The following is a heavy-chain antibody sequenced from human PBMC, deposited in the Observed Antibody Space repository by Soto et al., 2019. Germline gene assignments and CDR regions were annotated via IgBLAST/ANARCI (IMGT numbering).Heavy chain of an antibody. Sequence: GGSLRLSCAVSGFTVNDNYLNWVRQAPGKGLEWVSVIYTSGITYYADSVKGRFTISRDNSKNTVYLQMDSLRDEDTAVYYCTRGTVHYTDTAGYLIYDHWGQTPLVTLSS. V-gene: IGHV3-53*01. J-gene: IGHJ5*02. CDR2: IYTSGIT. CDR1: GFTVNDNY. CDR3: TRGTVHYTDTAGYLIYDH. D-gene: IGHD3-22*01.